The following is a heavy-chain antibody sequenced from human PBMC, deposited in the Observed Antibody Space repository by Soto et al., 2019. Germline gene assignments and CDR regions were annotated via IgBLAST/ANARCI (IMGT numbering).Heavy chain of an antibody. D-gene: IGHD2-2*01. CDR1: GGTFSSYA. CDR2: IISIFGTA. J-gene: IGHJ6*02. V-gene: IGHV1-69*12. Sequence: QVQLVQSGAEVKKPGSSVKVSCKASGGTFSSYAISWVRQAPGQGLEWMGGIISIFGTANYAQKFQGRVTITADESTSTAYMELSSLRSEDTAVYYCNLINCISTSCLSYPYYYYGMDVWGQGTTVTVSS. CDR3: NLINCISTSCLSYPYYYYGMDV.